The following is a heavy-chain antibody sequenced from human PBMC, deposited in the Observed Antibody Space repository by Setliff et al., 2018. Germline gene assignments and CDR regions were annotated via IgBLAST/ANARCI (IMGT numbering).Heavy chain of an antibody. CDR1: GDSFSDYY. CDR2: LHTSGSI. V-gene: IGHV4-4*08. CDR3: ARDNTMVGATDY. Sequence: ETLSLTCAVYGDSFSDYYWSWIRQPPGKGLEWIGRLHTSGSIDYNPSLKSRVTISVDTSKNQFSLRLRSVTAADTAVYFCARDNTMVGATDYWGLGTLVTVSS. J-gene: IGHJ4*02. D-gene: IGHD1-26*01.